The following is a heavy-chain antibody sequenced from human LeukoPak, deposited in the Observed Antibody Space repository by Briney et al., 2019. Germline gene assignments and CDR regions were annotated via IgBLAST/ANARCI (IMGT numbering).Heavy chain of an antibody. D-gene: IGHD2-2*01. J-gene: IGHJ3*02. CDR1: GYTFTGYY. Sequence: ASVKVSCKASGYTFTGYYMHWVRQAPGQGLEWMGWINPNSGGTNYAQKFQGRVTMTRDTSISTAYMELSRLRSDDTAVYYCAREFLGYCSSTSCFSDAFDIWGQGTMVTVSS. V-gene: IGHV1-2*02. CDR3: AREFLGYCSSTSCFSDAFDI. CDR2: INPNSGGT.